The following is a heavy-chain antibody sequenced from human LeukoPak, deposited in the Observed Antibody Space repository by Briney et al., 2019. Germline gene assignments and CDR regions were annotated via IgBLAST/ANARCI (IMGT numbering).Heavy chain of an antibody. Sequence: GGSLRLSCAASGFTFSSYSMNWVRQAPGKGLEWVSSMISISNSIYYADSVRGRFTISRDNAKNSLYLQMNSLRAEDTAVYYCARDYGWGYFDYWGQGTLVTVSS. V-gene: IGHV3-21*04. CDR1: GFTFSSYS. J-gene: IGHJ4*02. CDR3: ARDYGWGYFDY. CDR2: MISISNSI. D-gene: IGHD2-2*03.